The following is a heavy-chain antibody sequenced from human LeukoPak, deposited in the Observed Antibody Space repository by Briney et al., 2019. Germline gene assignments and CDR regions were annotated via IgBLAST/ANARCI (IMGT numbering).Heavy chain of an antibody. D-gene: IGHD6-13*01. V-gene: IGHV3-30-3*01. CDR1: GFTFSDYN. Sequence: GGSLRLSCAASGFTFSDYNMHWVRQAPGKGLDWVALMSPDGNKKYYADSVKGLFTISRDNSKNTVDLQLNSLRAEDTAVYYCARENSSIAAAGYFDYWGQGTLVTVSS. CDR3: ARENSSIAAAGYFDY. J-gene: IGHJ4*02. CDR2: MSPDGNKK.